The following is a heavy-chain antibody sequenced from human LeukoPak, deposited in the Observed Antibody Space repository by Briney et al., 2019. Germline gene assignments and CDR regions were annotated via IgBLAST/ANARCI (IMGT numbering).Heavy chain of an antibody. V-gene: IGHV3-7*03. J-gene: IGHJ4*02. D-gene: IGHD3-3*01. CDR3: ARDQYDTWSRRGNFDS. Sequence: GGSLRLSCVASGFTFGKYWMSWVRQAPGKGLEWVANIKLDGSVKNYVDSVKGRFTISRDNTKNSLYLQMNSLRVEDTAVFYCARDQYDTWSRRGNFDSWGQGTLVIVSS. CDR1: GFTFGKYW. CDR2: IKLDGSVK.